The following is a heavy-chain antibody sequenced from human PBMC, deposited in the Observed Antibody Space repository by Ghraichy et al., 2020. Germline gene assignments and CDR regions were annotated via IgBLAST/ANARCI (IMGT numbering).Heavy chain of an antibody. CDR1: GYTFTSYG. CDR2: ISAYNGNT. V-gene: IGHV1-18*01. Sequence: ASVKVSCKASGYTFTSYGISWVRQAPGQGLEWMGWISAYNGNTNYAQKLQGRVTMTTDTSTSTAYMELRSLRSDDTAVYYCARAIHRLHYYDSSGYPDYWGQGTLVTVSS. J-gene: IGHJ4*02. D-gene: IGHD3-22*01. CDR3: ARAIHRLHYYDSSGYPDY.